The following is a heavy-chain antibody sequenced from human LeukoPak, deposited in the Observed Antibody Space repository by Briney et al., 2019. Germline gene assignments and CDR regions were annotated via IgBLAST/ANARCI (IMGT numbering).Heavy chain of an antibody. CDR1: GFPFSSHV. CDR2: INHNGEAI. V-gene: IGHV3-48*01. J-gene: IGHJ4*02. D-gene: IGHD3-22*01. CDR3: AKDVYVGSVYYDSSGYLDY. Sequence: GGSLRLSCAASGFPFSSHVLSWVRQAPGKGLGWIAYINHNGEAIYYPDFVKGRFIISRDNAKNSLFLQMNDLRAEDTAVYYCAKDVYVGSVYYDSSGYLDYWGQGTLVTVSS.